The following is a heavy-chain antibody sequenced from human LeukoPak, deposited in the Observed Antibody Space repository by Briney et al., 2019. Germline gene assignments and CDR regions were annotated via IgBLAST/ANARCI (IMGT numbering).Heavy chain of an antibody. D-gene: IGHD5-18*01. CDR3: TRAARRYSYGQATD. J-gene: IGHJ1*01. CDR2: IRSKAYGGTT. V-gene: IGHV3-49*03. Sequence: GGSLRLSCTASGFTFGDYAMSWFRQAPGKGLEWVGFIRSKAYGGTTEYAASVKGRFTISRDDSKSIAYLQMNSLKTEDTAVYYCTRAARRYSYGQATDWGQGTLVTVS. CDR1: GFTFGDYA.